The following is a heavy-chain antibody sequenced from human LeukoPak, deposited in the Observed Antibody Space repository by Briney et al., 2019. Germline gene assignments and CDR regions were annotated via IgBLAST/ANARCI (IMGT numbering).Heavy chain of an antibody. CDR3: SRDMSPAMDV. J-gene: IGHJ6*04. V-gene: IGHV3-30*04. Sequence: GRSLRLSCAASGFTFSTYAMHWVRQAPGKGLEWVAVISYDGSSKYYADSVKGRFTISRDISKNTLYLQMNSLRAEDTAMYYCSRDMSPAMDVWGKGTTVTVSS. D-gene: IGHD3-10*02. CDR2: ISYDGSSK. CDR1: GFTFSTYA.